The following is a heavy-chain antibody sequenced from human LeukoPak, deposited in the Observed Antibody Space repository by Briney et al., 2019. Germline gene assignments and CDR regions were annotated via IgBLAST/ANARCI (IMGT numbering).Heavy chain of an antibody. CDR2: ISGSGGST. Sequence: GRSPRLSCAASGFTFSSYAMSWVRQAPGKGLEWVSAISGSGGSTYYADSVKGRFTISRDNSKNTLYLQMNSLRAEHTAVYYCAKGQIQLWLVDPLDVWGQGTTVTVSS. CDR3: AKGQIQLWLVDPLDV. J-gene: IGHJ6*02. CDR1: GFTFSSYA. D-gene: IGHD5-18*01. V-gene: IGHV3-23*01.